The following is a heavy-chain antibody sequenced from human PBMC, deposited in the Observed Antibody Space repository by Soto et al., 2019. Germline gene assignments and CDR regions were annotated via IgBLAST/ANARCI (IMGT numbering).Heavy chain of an antibody. CDR3: VKDVRPHYYYDTTAYYRDY. V-gene: IGHV3-30*18. CDR2: ISYDGSNK. Sequence: HPGGSLRLSCAAPGFTFSSYGMHWVRQAPGKGLEWVAVISYDGSNKYYADSMKGRFTISRDNSKNTLYLQMNSLRAEDTAVYYCVKDVRPHYYYDTTAYYRDYQGQGTLDPVSS. J-gene: IGHJ4*02. CDR1: GFTFSSYG. D-gene: IGHD3-22*01.